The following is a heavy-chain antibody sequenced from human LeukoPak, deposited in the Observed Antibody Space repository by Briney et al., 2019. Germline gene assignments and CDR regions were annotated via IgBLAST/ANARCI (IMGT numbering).Heavy chain of an antibody. Sequence: GGSLRLSCAASGFTFSDFGMGWVRQAPGKGLEWVASIKFDESEKHHVDSVKGRFTISRDNAKNSLFLQMNSLRGEDTAVYFCTRVTTNGYFEYWGQGTLVTVSS. D-gene: IGHD1-1*01. V-gene: IGHV3-7*04. CDR2: IKFDESEK. CDR3: TRVTTNGYFEY. J-gene: IGHJ4*02. CDR1: GFTFSDFG.